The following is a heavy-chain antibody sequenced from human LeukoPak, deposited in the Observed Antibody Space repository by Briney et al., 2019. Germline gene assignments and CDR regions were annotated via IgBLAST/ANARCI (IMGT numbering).Heavy chain of an antibody. Sequence: ASVKVSCKASGYTFTSYYMHWVRQAPGQGLEWMGIINPSGGSTSYAQKFQGRVTMTRDTSTGTVYMELSSLRSEDTAVYYCARAPRSGIAALYGMDVWGQGTTVTVSS. CDR1: GYTFTSYY. J-gene: IGHJ6*02. CDR3: ARAPRSGIAALYGMDV. V-gene: IGHV1-46*01. D-gene: IGHD6-6*01. CDR2: INPSGGST.